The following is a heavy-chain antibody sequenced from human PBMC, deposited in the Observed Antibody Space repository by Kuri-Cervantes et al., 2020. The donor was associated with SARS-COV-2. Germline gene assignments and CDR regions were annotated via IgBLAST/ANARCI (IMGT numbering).Heavy chain of an antibody. V-gene: IGHV4-61*08. J-gene: IGHJ4*02. D-gene: IGHD1/OR15-1a*01. CDR3: ARETQQFDY. CDR1: RGSINSHGSITSNF. Sequence: SETLSLTCSVSRGSINSHGSITSNFWTWIRQPPGRGLEWIGDVHSSGSTNYNPSLESRVTISTDTSKNQFSLKLSSVTAADTAVYYCARETQQFDYWGQGTLVTVSS. CDR2: VHSSGST.